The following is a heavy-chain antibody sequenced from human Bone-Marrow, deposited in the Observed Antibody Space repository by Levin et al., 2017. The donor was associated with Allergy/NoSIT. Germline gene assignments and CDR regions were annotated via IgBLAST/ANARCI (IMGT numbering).Heavy chain of an antibody. J-gene: IGHJ5*02. V-gene: IGHV4-38-2*02. Sequence: SETLSLTCAVSGYSISRGNYWGWIRQPPGKGLEWIGSIYQSGSTYYNPSLKSRVTISVDTSKNQFSLKLNSVTAADTAVYYCAREWGPTTYYDFWSGYVNNWFDPWGQGTLVTVSS. CDR3: AREWGPTTYYDFWSGYVNNWFDP. D-gene: IGHD3-3*01. CDR1: GYSISRGNY. CDR2: IYQSGST.